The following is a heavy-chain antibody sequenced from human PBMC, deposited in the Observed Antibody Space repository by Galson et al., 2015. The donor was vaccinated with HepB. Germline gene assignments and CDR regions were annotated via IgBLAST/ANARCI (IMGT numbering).Heavy chain of an antibody. Sequence: SLRLSCAASGFTFDDYAMHWVRQAPGKGLEWVSGISWNSGSIGYADSVKGRFTISRDNAKNSLYLQMNSLRAEDTALYYCAKDDSSGGRFCSYYGTDVSVQATTCAVPS. D-gene: IGHD3-22*01. V-gene: IGHV3-9*01. CDR2: ISWNSGSI. CDR3: AKDDSSGGRFCSYYGTDV. J-gene: IGHJ6*02. CDR1: GFTFDDYA.